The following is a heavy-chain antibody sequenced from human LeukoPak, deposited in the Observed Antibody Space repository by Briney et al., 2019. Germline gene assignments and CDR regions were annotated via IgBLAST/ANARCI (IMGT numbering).Heavy chain of an antibody. CDR3: AREGYYYDSSGYYYFGY. CDR1: GFTFSSYW. D-gene: IGHD3-22*01. Sequence: PGGSLRLSCAASGFTFSSYWMSWVRQAPGKGLEWVANIKQDGSEKYYVDSVKGRFTISRDNAKNSLYLRMNSLRAEDTAVYYCAREGYYYDSSGYYYFGYWGQGTLVTVSS. J-gene: IGHJ4*02. V-gene: IGHV3-7*01. CDR2: IKQDGSEK.